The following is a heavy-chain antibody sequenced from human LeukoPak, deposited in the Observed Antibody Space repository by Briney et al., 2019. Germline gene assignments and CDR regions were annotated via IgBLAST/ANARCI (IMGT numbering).Heavy chain of an antibody. D-gene: IGHD1-26*01. CDR3: ARGQGGDFDY. CDR2: TRNKANSYTT. V-gene: IGHV3-72*01. Sequence: QPGGSLRLSCAASGFTFSDHYMDWVRQAPGKGLEWVGRTRNKANSYTTEYAASVKGRFTISRDDSKNSLYLQMNGLKTEDTAVYYCARGQGGDFDYWGQGTLVTVSS. CDR1: GFTFSDHY. J-gene: IGHJ4*02.